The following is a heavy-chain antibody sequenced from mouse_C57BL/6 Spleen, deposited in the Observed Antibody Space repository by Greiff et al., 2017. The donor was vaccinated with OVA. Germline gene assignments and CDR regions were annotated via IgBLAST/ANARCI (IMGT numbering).Heavy chain of an antibody. CDR1: GYTFTEYT. CDR2: FYPGGGSI. D-gene: IGHD4-1*01. CDR3: ARHEDRNWSWFAY. V-gene: IGHV1-62-2*01. J-gene: IGHJ3*01. Sequence: VQLKESGAELVKPGASVKLSCKASGYTFTEYTIHWVKQRSGQGLEWIGWFYPGGGSIKYNEKFKDKATLTADNSSSTVYMELSRLTSEDSAVYFCARHEDRNWSWFAYWGQGTLVTVSA.